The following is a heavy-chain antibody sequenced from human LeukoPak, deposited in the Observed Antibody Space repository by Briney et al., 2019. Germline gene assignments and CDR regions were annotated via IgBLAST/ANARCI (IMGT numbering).Heavy chain of an antibody. CDR3: ASDNTYYYGSGSYYK. CDR1: GGSISSYY. D-gene: IGHD3-10*01. V-gene: IGHV4-59*01. CDR2: IYYSGST. Sequence: SETLSLTCTVSGGSISSYYWSWIRQPPGKGLEWIGYIYYSGSTNYNPSLKSRVTISVDTSKNQFSLKLSSVTAADTAVYYCASDNTYYYGSGSYYKWGQGTLVTVSS. J-gene: IGHJ4*02.